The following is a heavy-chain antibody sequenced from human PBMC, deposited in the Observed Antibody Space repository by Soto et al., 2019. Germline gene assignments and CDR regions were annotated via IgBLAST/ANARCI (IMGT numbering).Heavy chain of an antibody. CDR1: GFTFEDYA. J-gene: IGHJ6*03. V-gene: IGHV3-9*01. D-gene: IGHD4-17*01. CDR3: AKDGSRGLRIYFYYYMDV. Sequence: GGSLRLSCVPSGFTFEDYAMHWVRQAPGKGLEWVSGINYNSGSIGYADSVKGRFTISRDNAKNSLFLHMSSLRAEDTALYYCAKDGSRGLRIYFYYYMDVWGKGTTVTVSS. CDR2: INYNSGSI.